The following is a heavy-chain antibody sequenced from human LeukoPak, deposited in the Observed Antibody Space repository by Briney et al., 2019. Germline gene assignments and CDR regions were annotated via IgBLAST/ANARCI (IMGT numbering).Heavy chain of an antibody. V-gene: IGHV3-23*01. CDR3: AKVRAYGLGSTNWYFDL. CDR1: GFTFNNYA. J-gene: IGHJ2*01. CDR2: VSAPGGRT. Sequence: GGSLRLSCAASGFTFNNYAMNWVRQAPGEGLEWGSGVSAPGGRTYYADSVKGRFTISRDNSKNTLSLQMNSLRAEDTALYYCAKVRAYGLGSTNWYFDLWGRGIMVTVSS. D-gene: IGHD3-10*01.